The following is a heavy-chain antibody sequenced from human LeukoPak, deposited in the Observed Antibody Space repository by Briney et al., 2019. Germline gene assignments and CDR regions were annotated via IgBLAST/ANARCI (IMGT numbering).Heavy chain of an antibody. CDR3: TKGAGGFSYYNWFDP. Sequence: SETPSLTCTVSGGSISSSPYYWGWIRQPPGKGLEWIGSIYYSGTTHYSPSLERRVTISVDTSKNQFSLKLASVTAADTATYYCTKGAGGFSYYNWFDPWGQGTLVTVSS. CDR1: GGSISSSPYY. CDR2: IYYSGTT. D-gene: IGHD5-18*01. V-gene: IGHV4-39*07. J-gene: IGHJ5*02.